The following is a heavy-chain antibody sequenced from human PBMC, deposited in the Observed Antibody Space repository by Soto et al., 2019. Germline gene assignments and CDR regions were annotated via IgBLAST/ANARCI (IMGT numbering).Heavy chain of an antibody. D-gene: IGHD5-12*01. Sequence: SETLSLTCTVSGGSISSYYWSWIRQPPGKGLEWIGYIYYSGSTNYNPSLKSRVTISADTSKNQFSLKLSSVTAADTAVYYCARGEYSGYGYFDYWGQGTLVTV. J-gene: IGHJ4*02. CDR2: IYYSGST. CDR3: ARGEYSGYGYFDY. CDR1: GGSISSYY. V-gene: IGHV4-59*08.